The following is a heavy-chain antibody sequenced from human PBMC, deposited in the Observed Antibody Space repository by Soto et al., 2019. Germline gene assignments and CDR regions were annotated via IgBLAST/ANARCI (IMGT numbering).Heavy chain of an antibody. Sequence: SETLSLTCTVSGGSISSGDYYWSWIRQPPGKGLEWIGYIYYSGSTYYNPSLKSRVTISVDTSKNQFSLKLSSVTAADTAVYYCAKDVPVVDYYDSSGYPKSYYFDYWGQGTLVTVSS. D-gene: IGHD3-22*01. CDR1: GGSISSGDYY. J-gene: IGHJ4*02. V-gene: IGHV4-30-4*01. CDR2: IYYSGST. CDR3: AKDVPVVDYYDSSGYPKSYYFDY.